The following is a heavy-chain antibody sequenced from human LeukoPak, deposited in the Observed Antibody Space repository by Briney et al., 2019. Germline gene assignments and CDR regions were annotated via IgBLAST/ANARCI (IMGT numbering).Heavy chain of an antibody. V-gene: IGHV3-23*01. CDR1: GGSFSGYY. D-gene: IGHD3-3*01. CDR2: ISGSGGST. CDR3: AKVWSAYYFDS. Sequence: ETLSLTCAVYGGSFSGYYWSWIRQAPGKGLEWVSGISGSGGSTYYSDSVKGRFTISRDNSKNSLYLQMTSLRAEDTAVYYCAKVWSAYYFDSWGQGTLVTVSS. J-gene: IGHJ4*02.